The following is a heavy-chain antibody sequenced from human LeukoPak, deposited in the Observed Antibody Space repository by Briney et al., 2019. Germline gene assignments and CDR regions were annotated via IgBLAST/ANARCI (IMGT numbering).Heavy chain of an antibody. J-gene: IGHJ4*02. Sequence: ASVKVSCKASGYTFTTYGISWVRQAPGQGLECMGWINPYNGNTNYAQKLQGRVTMTTDTSTSTAYMELRSLRSDNTAVYFCARVSVAGTPDRDYFDYWGQGTLVTVSS. D-gene: IGHD6-19*01. CDR1: GYTFTTYG. CDR3: ARVSVAGTPDRDYFDY. CDR2: INPYNGNT. V-gene: IGHV1-18*01.